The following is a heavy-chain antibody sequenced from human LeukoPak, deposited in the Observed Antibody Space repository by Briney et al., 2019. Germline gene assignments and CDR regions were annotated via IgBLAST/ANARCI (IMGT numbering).Heavy chain of an antibody. J-gene: IGHJ6*02. D-gene: IGHD6-13*01. Sequence: GASVKVSCKASGYTFTSYDINWVRQATGQGLEWMGWMNPNSGNTGYAQKFQGRVTMTRNTSISTAYMELSSLRSEDTAVYYCAREAAAGPQSNYYYGMDVWGQGTTVTVSS. CDR1: GYTFTSYD. V-gene: IGHV1-8*01. CDR3: AREAAAGPQSNYYYGMDV. CDR2: MNPNSGNT.